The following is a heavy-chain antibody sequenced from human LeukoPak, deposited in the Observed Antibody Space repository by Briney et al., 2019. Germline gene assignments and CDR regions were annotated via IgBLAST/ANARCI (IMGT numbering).Heavy chain of an antibody. D-gene: IGHD2-2*01. J-gene: IGHJ4*02. Sequence: ASVKVSCKASGYTFTGYYMHWVRQAPGQGLEWMGWINPNSGGTNYAQKFQGRVTMTRDTSISTAYMELSRLRSDDTAVYYCARDLLRYCSSTSCENYFDYWGQGTLVTVTS. CDR2: INPNSGGT. CDR3: ARDLLRYCSSTSCENYFDY. V-gene: IGHV1-2*02. CDR1: GYTFTGYY.